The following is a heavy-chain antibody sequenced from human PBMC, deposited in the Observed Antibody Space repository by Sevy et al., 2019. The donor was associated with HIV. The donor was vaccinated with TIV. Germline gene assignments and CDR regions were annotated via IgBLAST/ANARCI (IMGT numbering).Heavy chain of an antibody. CDR2: ISGSGGST. J-gene: IGHJ6*03. D-gene: IGHD4-17*01. Sequence: GWSLRLSCAASGFTFSSYAMSWVRQAPGKGLEWVSAISGSGGSTYYADSVKGRFTISRDNSKNTLYLQMNSLRAEDTAVYYCAKLSYRYGDWRPKYMDVWGKGTTVTVSS. V-gene: IGHV3-23*01. CDR3: AKLSYRYGDWRPKYMDV. CDR1: GFTFSSYA.